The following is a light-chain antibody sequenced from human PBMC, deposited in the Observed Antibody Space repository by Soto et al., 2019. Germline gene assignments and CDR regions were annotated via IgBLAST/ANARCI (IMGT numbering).Light chain of an antibody. CDR2: DAS. CDR1: QGINRW. V-gene: IGKV1D-12*01. CDR3: QQSYSTPPWT. Sequence: ITMTQAPSSVSASEGERVTITCRTSQGINRWLAWYQQKLGKAPKLMIFDASSLQSGVPSRFSGSGSGTDFTLTISSLQPEDFATYYCQQSYSTPPWTFGQGTKVDIK. J-gene: IGKJ1*01.